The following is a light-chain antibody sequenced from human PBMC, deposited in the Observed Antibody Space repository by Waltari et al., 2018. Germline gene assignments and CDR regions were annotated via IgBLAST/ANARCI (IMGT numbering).Light chain of an antibody. J-gene: IGLJ2*01. CDR3: GTWDNSLYEVV. CDR2: NKN. V-gene: IGLV1-51*01. Sequence: QSVLTQPPSVSAAPGQKVTISCSGSIPNIGNYYLFWSHQLPAAAPKLLIYNKNRRPSGIPDRFSAAKSGTSVTLGITGVQIGDEADYYCGTWDNSLYEVVFGGGTKLTVL. CDR1: IPNIGNYY.